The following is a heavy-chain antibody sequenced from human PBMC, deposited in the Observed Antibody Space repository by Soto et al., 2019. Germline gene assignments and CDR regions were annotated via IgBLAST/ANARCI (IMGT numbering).Heavy chain of an antibody. CDR3: TGITWFRGMDV. J-gene: IGHJ6*02. V-gene: IGHV6-1*01. CDR2: TYYKPKWNN. CDR1: GDSVSSNSAG. Sequence: PSQTLSLTCVISGDSVSSNSAGWNWIRQSPSRGLEWLGRTYYKPKWNNDYALSVKSRITINPDTSKNQFSLHLYSVTPEDTAVYYCTGITWFRGMDVWGQGTPVTVSS. D-gene: IGHD3-10*01.